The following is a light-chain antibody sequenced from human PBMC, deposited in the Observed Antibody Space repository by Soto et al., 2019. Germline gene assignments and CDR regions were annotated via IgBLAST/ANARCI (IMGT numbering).Light chain of an antibody. CDR3: QQRSNWPLT. V-gene: IGKV3-11*01. Sequence: EIVLTQSPATLSLSPGERATLSCRASQSVSSYLAWYQQKPGQAPRLLIYDVSNRATGIPARFSGSGSGTDFTLTISSLEPEDFSVYYCQQRSNWPLTFGGGTIVEIK. CDR2: DVS. CDR1: QSVSSY. J-gene: IGKJ4*01.